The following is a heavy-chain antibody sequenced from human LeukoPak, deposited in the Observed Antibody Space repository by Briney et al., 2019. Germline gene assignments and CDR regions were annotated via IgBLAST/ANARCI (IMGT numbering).Heavy chain of an antibody. J-gene: IGHJ6*04. CDR3: ARRYGSGSYYYYYGMDV. V-gene: IGHV4-34*01. CDR2: INHSGST. D-gene: IGHD3-10*01. CDR1: GGSFSGYY. Sequence: SETLSLTCAVYGGSFSGYYWSWIRQPPGKGLEWIGEINHSGSTNYNPSLKSRVTISVDTSKNQFSLKLSSVTATDTAVYYCARRYGSGSYYYYYGMDVWGKGTTVTVSS.